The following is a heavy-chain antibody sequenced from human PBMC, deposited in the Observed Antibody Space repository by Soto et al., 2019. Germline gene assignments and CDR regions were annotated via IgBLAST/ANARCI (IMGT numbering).Heavy chain of an antibody. Sequence: QVQLVESGGGVVQPGRSLRLSCAASGFTFSSYGMHWVRQAPGKGLEWLAVIWYDGSNKYYADSVKGRFTISRDNSKNTLYLQMNSLRAEDTAVYYCARAGYCSSTSCPLGGYWGQGTLVTVSS. D-gene: IGHD2-2*01. V-gene: IGHV3-33*01. CDR3: ARAGYCSSTSCPLGGY. J-gene: IGHJ4*02. CDR2: IWYDGSNK. CDR1: GFTFSSYG.